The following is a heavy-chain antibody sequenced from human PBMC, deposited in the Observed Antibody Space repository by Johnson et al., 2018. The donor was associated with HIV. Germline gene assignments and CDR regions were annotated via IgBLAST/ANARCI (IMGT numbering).Heavy chain of an antibody. CDR2: ISYDGTKK. D-gene: IGHD4-11*01. V-gene: IGHV3-30*04. J-gene: IGHJ3*02. Sequence: QVQLVESGGGVVQPGRSLRLSCAASGFAFSGYALHWVRQAPGKGLEWVALISYDGTKKYSAGSVKGRFTISRDNSKNTLYLQMNNLRLGDTAVYYCARSVHVYSDYLWGRDAFDIWGQGTMVIVSS. CDR1: GFAFSGYA. CDR3: ARSVHVYSDYLWGRDAFDI.